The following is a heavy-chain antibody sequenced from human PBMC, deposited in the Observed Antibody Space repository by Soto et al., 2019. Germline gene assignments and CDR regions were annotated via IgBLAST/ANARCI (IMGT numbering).Heavy chain of an antibody. CDR2: TYYRSKWIS. J-gene: IGHJ5*02. CDR1: GDSVSNNRAT. Sequence: PSQTLSLTCGISGDSVSNNRATWNWIRQSPSGGLEWLGRTYYRSKWISDYAMSVKSRIGINPDTSKNLISLELNSVTPEDTAVYYCARDPPDFNSGFDLWGQGTPVTVSS. V-gene: IGHV6-1*01. D-gene: IGHD4-4*01. CDR3: ARDPPDFNSGFDL.